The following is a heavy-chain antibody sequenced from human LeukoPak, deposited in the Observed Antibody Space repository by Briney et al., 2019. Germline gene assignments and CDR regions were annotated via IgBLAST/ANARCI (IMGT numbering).Heavy chain of an antibody. J-gene: IGHJ4*02. CDR2: TYYRSKWYN. D-gene: IGHD7-27*01. CDR1: GDSVSSGSSS. V-gene: IGHV6-1*01. Sequence: SQTLSLTCTISGDSVSSGSSSWTWIRQSPSRGFEWLGRTYYRSKWYNDYAVSVKSRIMISPDTSKNQFSLHLNSVTPEDTALYFCARATTGDGLDYWGQGTLVPVSS. CDR3: ARATTGDGLDY.